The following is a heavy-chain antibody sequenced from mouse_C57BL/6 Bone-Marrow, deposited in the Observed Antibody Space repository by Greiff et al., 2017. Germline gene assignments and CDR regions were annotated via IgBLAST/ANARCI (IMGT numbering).Heavy chain of an antibody. CDR1: GYTFTSYW. J-gene: IGHJ1*03. CDR3: AHCGSSPNGYFEV. CDR2: IYPSDSET. Sequence: QVQLQQPGAELVRPGSSVKLSCKASGYTFTSYWMDWVKQRPGQGLEWIGNIYPSDSETHYNQKFKDKATLTVDKSSSTAYMQLSSLTSEDSAVYYCAHCGSSPNGYFEVWGKGTTVTVSS. D-gene: IGHD1-1*01. V-gene: IGHV1-61*01.